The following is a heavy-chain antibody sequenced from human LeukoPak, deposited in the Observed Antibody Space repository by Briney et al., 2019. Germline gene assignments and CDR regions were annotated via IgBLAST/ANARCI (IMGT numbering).Heavy chain of an antibody. CDR3: AIDRMYYYDSSGYGIFDY. J-gene: IGHJ4*02. V-gene: IGHV4-39*01. Sequence: PSETLSLTCTVSGGSISSSSYYWGWIRQPPGTGLEWIGSIYYSGSTYYNPSLKSRVTISVDTSKNQFSLKLSSVTAADTAVYYCAIDRMYYYDSSGYGIFDYWGQGTLVTVSS. D-gene: IGHD3-22*01. CDR1: GGSISSSSYY. CDR2: IYYSGST.